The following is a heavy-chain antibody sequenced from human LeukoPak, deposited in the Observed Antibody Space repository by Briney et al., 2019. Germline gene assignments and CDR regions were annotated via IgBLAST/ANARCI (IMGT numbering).Heavy chain of an antibody. J-gene: IGHJ4*02. V-gene: IGHV4-39*01. CDR2: IYYSGST. CDR3: ARNTGSYIDY. Sequence: SETLSLTYSVSGASLSSSSNYWGWIRQPPGKGLERIGSIYYSGSTSYNPSFKSRVTISAGTSNRQFSLELSSVTAADTAVYYCARNTGSYIDYWGQGTLVTVSS. CDR1: GASLSSSSNY. D-gene: IGHD1-26*01.